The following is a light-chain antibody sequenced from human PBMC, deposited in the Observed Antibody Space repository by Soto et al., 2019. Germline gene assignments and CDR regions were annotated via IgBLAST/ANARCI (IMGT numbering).Light chain of an antibody. J-gene: IGKJ2*03. Sequence: DIQMTQSPSSLSASVGDRVTITCRAGQSIYNYLNWYQQKPGKAPRLLIYAASNLQSGVPSRFSGSGSGTDFALTISNLQPEDFATYYRQQSLSTPAYSFGQGTKLELK. CDR1: QSIYNY. CDR3: QQSLSTPAYS. CDR2: AAS. V-gene: IGKV1-39*01.